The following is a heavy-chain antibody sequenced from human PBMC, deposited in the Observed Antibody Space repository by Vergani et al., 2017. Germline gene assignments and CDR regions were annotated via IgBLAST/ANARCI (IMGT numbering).Heavy chain of an antibody. CDR3: ARSAGSYYDSSVYYTHDAFDI. J-gene: IGHJ3*02. CDR1: GGSFSGYY. D-gene: IGHD3-22*01. Sequence: QVQLQQWGAGLLKPSETLSLTCAVYGGSFSGYYWSWIRQPPGKGLEWIGEINHSGSTNYNPSLKSRVTISVDTSKNQFSLKLSSVTAADTAVYYCARSAGSYYDSSVYYTHDAFDIWGQGTMVTVSS. CDR2: INHSGST. V-gene: IGHV4-34*01.